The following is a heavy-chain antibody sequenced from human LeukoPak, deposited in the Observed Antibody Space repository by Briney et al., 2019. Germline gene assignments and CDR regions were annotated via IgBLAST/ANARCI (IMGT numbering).Heavy chain of an antibody. J-gene: IGHJ4*02. Sequence: GGSLILSCAASGFTFNRHAMHWVRQAPGKGLEWVSAISGSGDSTYYADSVKGRFTISRDNSKNTLYLQVNSLRAEDTAVYYCATSAGYYNGWRQPFDYWGQGTLVTVSS. V-gene: IGHV3-23*01. CDR1: GFTFNRHA. CDR2: ISGSGDST. D-gene: IGHD2-15*01. CDR3: ATSAGYYNGWRQPFDY.